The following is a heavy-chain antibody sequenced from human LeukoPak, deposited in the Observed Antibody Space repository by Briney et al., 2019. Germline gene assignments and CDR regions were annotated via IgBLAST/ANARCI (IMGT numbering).Heavy chain of an antibody. CDR2: IFYSGNT. V-gene: IGHV4-39*01. CDR3: ARLSSPGHYYYKDV. Sequence: SETLSLTCTVSGGSISSSDYCWGWIRQPPGKGLEWIGNIFYSGNTYFNPSLKSRVTISVDTSKNQFSLRLTSVTAADNAVYYCARLSSPGHYYYKDVWGKGTTVTVSS. J-gene: IGHJ6*03. CDR1: GGSISSSDYC.